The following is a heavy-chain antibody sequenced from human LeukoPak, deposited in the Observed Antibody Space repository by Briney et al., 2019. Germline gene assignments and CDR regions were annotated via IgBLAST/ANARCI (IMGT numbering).Heavy chain of an antibody. CDR3: ARPPSAYYYYMDV. V-gene: IGHV3-7*01. CDR2: IKQDGSEK. CDR1: GFTFSSYW. J-gene: IGHJ6*03. Sequence: GGSLRLSCAASGFTFSSYWMSWVRQAPGKGLEWVANIKQDGSEKYYVDSVKGRFTISRDNAKNSVYLQMNSLRAEDTAVYYCARPPSAYYYYMDVWGKGTTVTVSS. D-gene: IGHD2-15*01.